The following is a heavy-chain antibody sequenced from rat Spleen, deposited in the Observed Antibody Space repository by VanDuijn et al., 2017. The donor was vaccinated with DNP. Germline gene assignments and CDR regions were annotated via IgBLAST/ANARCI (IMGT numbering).Heavy chain of an antibody. CDR2: ISYSGST. J-gene: IGHJ2*01. Sequence: EVQLQESGPGLVKPSQSLSLTCSVTGYSITSNYWAWIRKFPGNKMEWMGYISYSGSTNYNPSLKSRISITKDTSKNQFFLQLNSLSTEDTATYYCARSRYYDGFYHGFDYWGQGVMVTVSS. CDR1: GYSITSNY. CDR3: ARSRYYDGFYHGFDY. D-gene: IGHD1-12*03. V-gene: IGHV3-1*01.